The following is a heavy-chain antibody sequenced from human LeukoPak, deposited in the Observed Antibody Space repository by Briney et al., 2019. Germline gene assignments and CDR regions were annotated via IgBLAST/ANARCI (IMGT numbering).Heavy chain of an antibody. CDR3: AILSSRRYYMDV. CDR1: GGSISSTDW. Sequence: SGTLSLTCAVSGGSISSTDWWSWVRPPPGKGLEWIGEINHSGSTDYNPSLKSRVTISVDTSKNQFSLKLSSVTAADTAVYYCAILSSRRYYMDVWGKGTTVTVSS. V-gene: IGHV4-4*02. J-gene: IGHJ6*03. D-gene: IGHD6-6*01. CDR2: INHSGST.